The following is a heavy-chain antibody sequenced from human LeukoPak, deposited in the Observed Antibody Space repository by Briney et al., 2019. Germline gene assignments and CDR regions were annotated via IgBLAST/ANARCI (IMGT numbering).Heavy chain of an antibody. V-gene: IGHV4-39*07. CDR2: IYYSGST. CDR3: AREVHSGSYPYYFDY. CDR1: GGSISSSSYY. Sequence: SETLSLTCTVSGGSISSSSYYWGWIRQPPGKGLEWIGSIYYSGSTYYNPSLKSRVTISVDTSKNQFSLKLSSVTAADTAVYYCAREVHSGSYPYYFDYWGQGTLVTVSS. D-gene: IGHD1-26*01. J-gene: IGHJ4*02.